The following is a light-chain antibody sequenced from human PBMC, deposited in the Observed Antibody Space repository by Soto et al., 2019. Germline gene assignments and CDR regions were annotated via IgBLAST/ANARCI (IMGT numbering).Light chain of an antibody. CDR3: SSYTSSSALV. CDR2: DVS. CDR1: SSDIGGYNY. V-gene: IGLV2-14*01. Sequence: QSDLTQPASVSVSPGQSSSISCTGSSSDIGGYNYVSWYQQHPVKAPKLMIYDVSNRPSGVSYRFSGSKSGNTASLTISGLQAEDEADYYCSSYTSSSALVFGPGTKVPS. J-gene: IGLJ1*01.